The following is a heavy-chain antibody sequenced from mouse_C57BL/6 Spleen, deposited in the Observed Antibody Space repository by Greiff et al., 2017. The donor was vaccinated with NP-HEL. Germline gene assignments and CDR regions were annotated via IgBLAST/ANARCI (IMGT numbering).Heavy chain of an antibody. J-gene: IGHJ1*03. Sequence: EVQLQESGPGLVKPSQSLSLTCSVTGYSITSGYYWNWIRQFPGNKLEWMGYISYDGSNNYNPSLKNRISITRDTSKNQFFLKLNSVTTEDTATYYCAREDGSGYFDVWGTGTTVTVSS. V-gene: IGHV3-6*01. CDR2: ISYDGSN. CDR3: AREDGSGYFDV. CDR1: GYSITSGYY. D-gene: IGHD1-1*01.